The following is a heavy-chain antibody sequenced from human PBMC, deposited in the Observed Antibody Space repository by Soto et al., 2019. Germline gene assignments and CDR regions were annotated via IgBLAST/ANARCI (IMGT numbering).Heavy chain of an antibody. CDR2: IKEDGSEK. J-gene: IGHJ4*02. CDR3: ASHSSGF. D-gene: IGHD6-19*01. V-gene: IGHV3-7*01. Sequence: PGGSLRLSCAASGFTFSRYWMSWVRQAPGKGLEWVANIKEDGSEKYYVDSVKGRFTISRDNAKNSLYLQMNSLRAEDTAVYYCASHSSGFWGQGTLVTVS. CDR1: GFTFSRYW.